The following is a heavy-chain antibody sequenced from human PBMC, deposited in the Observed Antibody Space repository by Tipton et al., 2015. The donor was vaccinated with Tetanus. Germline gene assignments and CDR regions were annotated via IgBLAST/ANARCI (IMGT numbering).Heavy chain of an antibody. CDR2: INHSGTT. Sequence: GLVKPSKTLSLTCSVSGGSFSGYLWSWVRQPSGKGLEWIGEINHSGTTNYNPSLKSRVTISADPSKNQFSLKLSSVTAADTAVYYCARIHDFWSGYFAFWGQGTLVPVSS. D-gene: IGHD3-3*01. CDR1: GGSFSGYL. V-gene: IGHV4-34*01. CDR3: ARIHDFWSGYFAF. J-gene: IGHJ4*02.